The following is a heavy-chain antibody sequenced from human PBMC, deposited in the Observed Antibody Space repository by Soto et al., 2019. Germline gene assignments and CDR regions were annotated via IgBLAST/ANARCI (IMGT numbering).Heavy chain of an antibody. Sequence: GASVKVTCKASGYTFTSYGIHWVRQAPGQGLEWMGWISGYNGKTHYAQKFQGRVTMTTDTSTTTAYMDLRNRRSDDTAVYYCGRERDGSSWSSAEYLQHWGQGTRVTVSS. CDR1: GYTFTSYG. CDR3: GRERDGSSWSSAEYLQH. D-gene: IGHD6-13*01. V-gene: IGHV1-18*01. J-gene: IGHJ1*01. CDR2: ISGYNGKT.